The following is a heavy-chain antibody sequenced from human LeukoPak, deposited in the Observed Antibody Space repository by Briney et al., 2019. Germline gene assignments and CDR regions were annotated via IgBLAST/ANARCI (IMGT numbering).Heavy chain of an antibody. CDR2: IYPGDSDT. V-gene: IGHV5-51*01. Sequence: GESLKTSCKGSGYSFTSYWIGWVRQMPGKGLEWMGIIYPGDSDTRYSPSFQDQVTISADKSISTAYLQWSSLKASDTAMYYCAASPGIAVAPWDFQHWGQGTLVTVSS. CDR1: GYSFTSYW. D-gene: IGHD6-19*01. J-gene: IGHJ1*01. CDR3: AASPGIAVAPWDFQH.